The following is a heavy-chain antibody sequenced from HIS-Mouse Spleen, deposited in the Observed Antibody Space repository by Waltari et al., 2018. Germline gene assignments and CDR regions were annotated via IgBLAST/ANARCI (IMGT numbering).Heavy chain of an antibody. CDR2: RNPNSGNT. J-gene: IGHJ4*02. CDR3: ARGHDYSNYFDY. D-gene: IGHD4-4*01. V-gene: IGHV1-8*01. Sequence: QVQLVQSGAEVKKPGASVKVSCKASGYTFTSYDINWVRQATGQGLEWMGWRNPNSGNTGYAQKFQGRVTMTRNTSISTAYMELGSLRSEDTAVYYCARGHDYSNYFDYWGQGTLVTVSS. CDR1: GYTFTSYD.